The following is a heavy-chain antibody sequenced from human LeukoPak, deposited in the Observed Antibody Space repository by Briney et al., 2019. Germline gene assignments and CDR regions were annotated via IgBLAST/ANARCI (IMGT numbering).Heavy chain of an antibody. CDR2: INPNSGGT. CDR1: GYTFTAYY. J-gene: IGHJ4*02. V-gene: IGHV1-2*02. D-gene: IGHD2-2*01. Sequence: ASVKVSCKASGYTFTAYYMHWVRQAPGQGLEWMGWINPNSGGTNYAQTFQGRVTMTRDTSISTAYMELSRLRSDDTALYYCAREEGYCSSTSCHIDYWGQGTLVTVSS. CDR3: AREEGYCSSTSCHIDY.